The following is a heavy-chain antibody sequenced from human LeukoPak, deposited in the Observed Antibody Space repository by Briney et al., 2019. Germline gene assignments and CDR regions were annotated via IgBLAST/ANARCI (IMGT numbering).Heavy chain of an antibody. CDR2: INSDGSST. D-gene: IGHD3-10*01. V-gene: IGHV3-74*01. CDR3: AELTSMVEQY. J-gene: IGHJ4*02. Sequence: GGSLRLSCAASGLTLSSYWMHWVRHAPGKGVVWVSRINSDGSSTRYADSVKGRFTISRDNAKNTLYLQMNSLRAEDTAVYYCAELTSMVEQYWGQGTLVTVSS. CDR1: GLTLSSYW.